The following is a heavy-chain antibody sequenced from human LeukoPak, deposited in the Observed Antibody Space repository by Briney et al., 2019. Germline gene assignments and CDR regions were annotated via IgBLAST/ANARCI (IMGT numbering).Heavy chain of an antibody. D-gene: IGHD5-12*01. Sequence: ASVKVSCKASGYTFISYDINWVRQAPGQGLEWMGIINPSGGSTSYAQKFQGRVTMTRDTSTSTVYMELSSLRSEDTAVYYCARDFYSGYDTNWFDPWGQGTLVTVSS. V-gene: IGHV1-46*01. CDR2: INPSGGST. J-gene: IGHJ5*02. CDR1: GYTFISYD. CDR3: ARDFYSGYDTNWFDP.